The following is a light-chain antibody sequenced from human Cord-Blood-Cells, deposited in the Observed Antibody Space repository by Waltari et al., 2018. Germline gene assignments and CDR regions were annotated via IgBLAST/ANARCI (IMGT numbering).Light chain of an antibody. J-gene: IGKJ4*01. CDR3: QQYNSYPI. CDR1: QSISSW. V-gene: IGKV1-5*01. Sequence: DIQMTPSPSTLSASVGDRVTITCRASQSISSWLAWYQQKPGKAPKLLIYDASSLESGVPSRFSGIGSGTEFTLTISSLQPDDFATYYCQQYNSYPIFGGGTKVEIK. CDR2: DAS.